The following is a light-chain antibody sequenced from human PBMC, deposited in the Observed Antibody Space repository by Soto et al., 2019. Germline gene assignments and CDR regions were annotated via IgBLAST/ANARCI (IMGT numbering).Light chain of an antibody. V-gene: IGLV2-14*01. CDR2: EVS. CDR3: SSYTSSSTWV. J-gene: IGLJ3*02. CDR1: SSDVGGYNY. Sequence: QSALTQPASVSGSPGQSITISCTGTSSDVGGYNYVSWYQQHPGKAPKLMIYEVSNRPSGVSHRFAGSKSGNTASLTISGLQAEDEADYYCSSYTSSSTWVFAGGTKLTVL.